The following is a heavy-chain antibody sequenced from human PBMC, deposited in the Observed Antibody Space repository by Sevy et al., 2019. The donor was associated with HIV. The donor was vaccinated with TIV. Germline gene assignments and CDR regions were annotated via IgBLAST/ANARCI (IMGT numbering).Heavy chain of an antibody. CDR3: VRVSFRNYFDH. J-gene: IGHJ4*02. CDR1: GYIFIDYY. Sequence: ASVKVSCKASGYIFIDYYMHWVRQAPGQGLEWMGRINPNSGGTNYTQKFQGRVTMTRDTSITTVYMELSSLRSDDTAVYYRVRVSFRNYFDHWGQGTLVTVSS. V-gene: IGHV1-2*06. CDR2: INPNSGGT.